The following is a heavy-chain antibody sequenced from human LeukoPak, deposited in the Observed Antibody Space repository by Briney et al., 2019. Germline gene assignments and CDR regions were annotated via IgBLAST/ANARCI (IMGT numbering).Heavy chain of an antibody. V-gene: IGHV3-30-3*01. CDR3: ARAIEYYGSGSYSPIYYYYGMDV. CDR2: ISYDGSNK. Sequence: SGGSLRLSCAASGFTFSSYAMHWVRQAPGKGLEWVAVISYDGSNKYYADSVKGRFTISRDNSKNTLYLQMNSLRAEDTAVYYCARAIEYYGSGSYSPIYYYYGMDVWGQGTTVTVSS. J-gene: IGHJ6*02. D-gene: IGHD3-10*01. CDR1: GFTFSSYA.